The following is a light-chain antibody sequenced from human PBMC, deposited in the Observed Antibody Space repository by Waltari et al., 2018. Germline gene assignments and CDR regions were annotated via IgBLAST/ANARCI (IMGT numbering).Light chain of an antibody. J-gene: IGKJ1*01. Sequence: EIVLTQSPGTLSLSPGERATLSCWASQSVGRSLAWCQQKRGQDPRHLIYGASTRATGVPDRFSGSGSGTDFSLSISRLEPDDFAVYYCQHYVRLPVTFGQGTKVEI. CDR3: QHYVRLPVT. V-gene: IGKV3-20*01. CDR2: GAS. CDR1: QSVGRS.